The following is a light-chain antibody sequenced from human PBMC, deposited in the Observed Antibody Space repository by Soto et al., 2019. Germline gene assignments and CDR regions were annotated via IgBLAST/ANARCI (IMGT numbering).Light chain of an antibody. V-gene: IGKV3-20*01. CDR3: QQYQNWPLT. CDR1: QSVSSNY. J-gene: IGKJ4*01. Sequence: ESVLTQSPGTLSLSPGERATLSCRASQSVSSNYLAWYQQKPGQAPRLLIYGASTRATGIPDRFSGSGSGTDFTLTISRLEPEDFAVYYCQQYQNWPLTFGGGTKVDI. CDR2: GAS.